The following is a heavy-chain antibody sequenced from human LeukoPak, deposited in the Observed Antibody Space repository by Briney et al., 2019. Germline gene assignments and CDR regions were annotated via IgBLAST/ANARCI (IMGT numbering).Heavy chain of an antibody. CDR2: ISFDGGNK. V-gene: IGHV3-30-3*01. D-gene: IGHD6-13*01. CDR3: ARGRAGIAAAGFDY. J-gene: IGHJ4*02. Sequence: HPGGSLGLSCATSGFTFSMSAMHWVRLAPGKGLDWVAVISFDGGNKFYADSVKGRFSISRDNSKSTLYLQMNSLGLDDTAVYFCARGRAGIAAAGFDYWGQGTLVTVSS. CDR1: GFTFSMSA.